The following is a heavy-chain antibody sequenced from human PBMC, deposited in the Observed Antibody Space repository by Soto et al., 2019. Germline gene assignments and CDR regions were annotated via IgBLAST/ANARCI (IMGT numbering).Heavy chain of an antibody. D-gene: IGHD6-13*01. CDR1: GFTFSSYW. Sequence: EVQLVESGGGLVQPGGSLRLSCVDSGFTFSSYWMSWVRQAPVKGLEWVGNIKQDGSEENYVDSVKGRFTISRDNAKNSMYLQMNSLRVEDTAVYYCARIAASGRGSDVWGQGTTVVVSS. CDR2: IKQDGSEE. V-gene: IGHV3-7*01. CDR3: ARIAASGRGSDV. J-gene: IGHJ6*02.